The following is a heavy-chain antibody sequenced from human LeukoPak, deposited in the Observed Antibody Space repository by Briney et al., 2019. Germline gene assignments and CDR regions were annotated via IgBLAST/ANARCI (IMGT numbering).Heavy chain of an antibody. J-gene: IGHJ6*02. V-gene: IGHV1-46*01. CDR1: GYTFTSYY. CDR3: ARDQGPSPYCSSTSCLKMDV. Sequence: ASVKVSCKASGYTFTSYYMHWVRQAPGQGLEWMGIINPSGGSTSYAQKFQGRVTMTRDTSTSTVYMELSSLRSGDTAVYYCARDQGPSPYCSSTSCLKMDVWGQGTTVTVSS. CDR2: INPSGGST. D-gene: IGHD2-2*01.